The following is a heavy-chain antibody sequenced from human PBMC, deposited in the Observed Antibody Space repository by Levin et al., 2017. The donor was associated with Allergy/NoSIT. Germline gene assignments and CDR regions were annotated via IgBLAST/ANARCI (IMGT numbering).Heavy chain of an antibody. CDR2: ISSSSSYI. J-gene: IGHJ4*02. CDR1: GFTFSSYS. V-gene: IGHV3-21*01. Sequence: GGSLRLSCAASGFTFSSYSMNWVRQAPGKGLEWVSSISSSSSYIYYADSVKGRFTISRDNAKNSLYLQMNSLRAEDTAVYYCARERSTTVVTGVWADYWGQGTLVTVSS. D-gene: IGHD4-23*01. CDR3: ARERSTTVVTGVWADY.